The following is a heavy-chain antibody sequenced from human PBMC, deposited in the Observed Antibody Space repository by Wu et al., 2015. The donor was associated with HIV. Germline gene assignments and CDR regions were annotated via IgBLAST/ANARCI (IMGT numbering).Heavy chain of an antibody. CDR2: INHSGST. CDR1: GGSFSGYY. J-gene: IGHJ6*03. V-gene: IGHV4-34*01. CDR3: AREGYCSSTSCYTEGYYMDV. D-gene: IGHD2-2*02. Sequence: QVQLQQWGAGLLKPSETLSLTCAVYGGSFSGYYWSWIRQPPGKGLEWIGEINHSGSTNYNPSLKSRVTISVDTSKNQFSLKLSSVTAADTAVYYCAREGYCSSTSCYTEGYYMDVWGKGTTVTVSS.